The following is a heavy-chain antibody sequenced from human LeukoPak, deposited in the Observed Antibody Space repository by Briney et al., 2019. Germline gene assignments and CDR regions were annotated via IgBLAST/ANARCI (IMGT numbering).Heavy chain of an antibody. D-gene: IGHD3-22*01. CDR2: ISWKSGSI. CDR1: GFTFDDYA. J-gene: IGHJ4*02. CDR3: AKDPRPYYYDSSGPFFEY. Sequence: PGRSLRLSCAASGFTFDDYAMHWVRQAPGKGLERVSGISWKSGSIVYAVSVKGRFTISRDNAKNSLYLQMNSLRAEDTALYYCAKDPRPYYYDSSGPFFEYWGQGTLVTVSS. V-gene: IGHV3-9*01.